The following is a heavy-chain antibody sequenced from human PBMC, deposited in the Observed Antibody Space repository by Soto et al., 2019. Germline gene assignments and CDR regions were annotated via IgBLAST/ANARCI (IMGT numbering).Heavy chain of an antibody. J-gene: IGHJ5*02. CDR3: ARGQRFSDWFAP. CDR2: IYSSGST. V-gene: IGHV4-4*07. D-gene: IGHD3-3*01. CDR1: GGAINSCY. Sequence: SETLSLTCTVSGGAINSCYWPWIRQPAGKGLEWIGRIYSSGSTKYNPSLQSRVTMSLDTSKNQFSLRLTSVTAADTAVYYCARGQRFSDWFAPWGHGTWVTVS.